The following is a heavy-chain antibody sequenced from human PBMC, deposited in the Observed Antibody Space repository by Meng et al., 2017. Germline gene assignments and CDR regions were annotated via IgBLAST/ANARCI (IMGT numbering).Heavy chain of an antibody. CDR1: RYTFTSYA. Sequence: VQLVQAGGEVKKAGAAVKVSCNASRYTFTSYAMHWVRQAPGQRLEGMGWINAGNGTTKDSQKFQGRVTITRDTSASTAYMELSSLRSEDTAVYYCARDRQTYYYDSSGYFDYWGQGTLVTVSS. D-gene: IGHD3-22*01. CDR2: INAGNGTT. CDR3: ARDRQTYYYDSSGYFDY. J-gene: IGHJ4*02. V-gene: IGHV1-3*01.